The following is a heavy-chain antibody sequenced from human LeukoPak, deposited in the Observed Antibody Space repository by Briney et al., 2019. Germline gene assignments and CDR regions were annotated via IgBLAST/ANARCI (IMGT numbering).Heavy chain of an antibody. CDR3: ARQMGSSWSQRAFDI. Sequence: PSETLSLTCAVYGGSFSGYYWSWIRQPPGKGLEWIGEINHSGSTNYNPSLKSRVTISVDTSKNQFSLKLSSVTAADTAVYYCARQMGSSWSQRAFDIWGQGTMVTVSS. D-gene: IGHD6-13*01. CDR1: GGSFSGYY. CDR2: INHSGST. J-gene: IGHJ3*02. V-gene: IGHV4-34*01.